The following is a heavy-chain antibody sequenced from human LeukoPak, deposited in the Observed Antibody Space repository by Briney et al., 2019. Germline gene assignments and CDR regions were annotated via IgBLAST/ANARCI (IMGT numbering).Heavy chain of an antibody. J-gene: IGHJ4*02. Sequence: GESLKISCKGSGYSFTSYWIGWVRQMPGKGLEWMGIIYPGDSDTRYSPSLQGQVTISADKSISTAYLQWSSLKASDTAMYYCARAEWLRLYYFDYWGQGTLVTVSS. D-gene: IGHD5-12*01. CDR1: GYSFTSYW. CDR2: IYPGDSDT. CDR3: ARAEWLRLYYFDY. V-gene: IGHV5-51*01.